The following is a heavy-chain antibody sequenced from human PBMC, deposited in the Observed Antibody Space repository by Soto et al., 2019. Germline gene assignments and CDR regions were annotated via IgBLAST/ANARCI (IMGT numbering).Heavy chain of an antibody. V-gene: IGHV4-38-2*01. D-gene: IGHD3-16*01. CDR2: IYHSGST. J-gene: IGHJ4*02. CDR1: GHSISSGFYY. Sequence: SETLSLTCAVSGHSISSGFYYWGWIRQPPGKGLEWIGSIYHSGSTYYNPSLKSRLTMSVDKSGNQVSLELTSVTAADTAIYYCARGVSYRWVYWGQGTLVTVSS. CDR3: ARGVSYRWVY.